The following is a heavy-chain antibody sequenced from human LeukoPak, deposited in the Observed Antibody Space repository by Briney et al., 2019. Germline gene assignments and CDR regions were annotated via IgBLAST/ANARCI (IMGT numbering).Heavy chain of an antibody. CDR3: ARGLHGDYGYFDY. V-gene: IGHV1-69*13. J-gene: IGHJ4*02. D-gene: IGHD4-17*01. CDR2: VIPMFATA. Sequence: ASVKVSCKASGGTFSSYAISWVRQAPGQGLEWMGGVIPMFATANYAPKFQDRVTITADESTSTAYMELRTLRSEDTAVYHCARGLHGDYGYFDYWAREPWSPSPQ. CDR1: GGTFSSYA.